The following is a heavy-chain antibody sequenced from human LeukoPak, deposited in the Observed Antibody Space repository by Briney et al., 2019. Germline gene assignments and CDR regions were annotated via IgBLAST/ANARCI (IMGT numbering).Heavy chain of an antibody. Sequence: SETLSLTCTVSGGSISTSYWTWIRQSPGKGLEWIGYISTSGGTRYNPSLKSRVIISLQSSKNQFSLNLNFVTAADTAVYYCTRGEMHTIGAWAFDVWGRGVMVTVSS. CDR2: ISTSGGT. CDR1: GGSISTSY. J-gene: IGHJ3*01. D-gene: IGHD3-10*01. CDR3: TRGEMHTIGAWAFDV. V-gene: IGHV4-4*09.